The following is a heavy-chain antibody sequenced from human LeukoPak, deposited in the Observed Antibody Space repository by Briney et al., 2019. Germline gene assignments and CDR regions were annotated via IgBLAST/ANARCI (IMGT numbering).Heavy chain of an antibody. V-gene: IGHV1-24*01. CDR3: ATSDVGPAVDLDY. J-gene: IGHJ4*02. Sequence: ASVKVSCKASGYTFTNNGIHWVRQAPGKGLEWMGGFDPEHGETIYAENFRGRVTMTEDTSSDTAYMELSSLRSEDTAVYYCATSDVGPAVDLDYWGQGTLVTVSS. CDR1: GYTFTNNG. D-gene: IGHD2-15*01. CDR2: FDPEHGET.